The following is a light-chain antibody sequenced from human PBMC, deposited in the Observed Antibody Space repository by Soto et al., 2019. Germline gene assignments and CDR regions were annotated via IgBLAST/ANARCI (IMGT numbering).Light chain of an antibody. CDR3: QQYGSSALT. CDR1: QSVSTNS. Sequence: EIVLTQSPDTLSLSPGERATLSCRASQSVSTNSLAWYQQKPGQAPRPLIYGASSRATGTPDRFSGSGSGTAFSLTISRLEPEDFAVYYCQQYGSSALTFGGGTKVEIK. V-gene: IGKV3-20*01. J-gene: IGKJ4*01. CDR2: GAS.